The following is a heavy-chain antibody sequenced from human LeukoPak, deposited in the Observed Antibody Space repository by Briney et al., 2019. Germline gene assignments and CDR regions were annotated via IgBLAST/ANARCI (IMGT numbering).Heavy chain of an antibody. CDR2: IYHSGST. CDR3: ARGKLVLRFLEWLPGRRNPPRAHNMDV. CDR1: GGSISSSNW. D-gene: IGHD3-3*01. J-gene: IGHJ6*03. V-gene: IGHV4-4*02. Sequence: PSETLSLTCAVSGGSISSSNWWSWIRQPPGKGLEWIGEIYHSGSTNYNPSLKSRVTISVDTSKNQFSLKLSSVTAADTAVYYCARGKLVLRFLEWLPGRRNPPRAHNMDVWGKGTTVTVSS.